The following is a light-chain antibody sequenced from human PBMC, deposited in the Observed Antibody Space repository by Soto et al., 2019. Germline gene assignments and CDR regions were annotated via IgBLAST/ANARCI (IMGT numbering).Light chain of an antibody. J-gene: IGLJ2*01. CDR3: SSYTSSSTLV. Sequence: QSALTQPASVSGSPGQSVTISCTGPRSDIGDSNFISWYQHSPGKAPRLLIYEVNNRPSGVSNRFSGSKSGNTASLTISGLQAEDEADYYCSSYTSSSTLVFGGGTKLTVL. CDR2: EVN. CDR1: RSDIGDSNF. V-gene: IGLV2-14*01.